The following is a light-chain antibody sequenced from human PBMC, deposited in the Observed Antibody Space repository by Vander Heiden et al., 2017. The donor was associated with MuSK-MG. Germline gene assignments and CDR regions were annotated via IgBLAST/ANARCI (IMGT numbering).Light chain of an antibody. J-gene: IGKJ2*02. CDR1: QSISSW. CDR2: KAS. Sequence: DIQMTQSPSTLSASVGDRVTITCRASQSISSWLAWYQQKPGKAPKLLIYKASSLESGVPSRFSGSGSGTEFTLTISSLQPDDFATYYCQHHNSYPCTFGQGTKVEIK. CDR3: QHHNSYPCT. V-gene: IGKV1-5*03.